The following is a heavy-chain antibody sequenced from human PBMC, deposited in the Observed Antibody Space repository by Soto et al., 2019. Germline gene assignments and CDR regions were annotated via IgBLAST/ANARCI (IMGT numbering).Heavy chain of an antibody. CDR1: GFTFSSYW. V-gene: IGHV3-7*01. Sequence: GGALRLSCAASGFTFSSYWMSWVRQAPGKGLEGGANIKQDGSEKYYVDSVKGRFTISRDNAKNSLYLQMNSLSAEDTAVYYCARDLSVRGYSYGIDYWGQGTLVTVSS. J-gene: IGHJ4*02. CDR3: ARDLSVRGYSYGIDY. CDR2: IKQDGSEK. D-gene: IGHD5-18*01.